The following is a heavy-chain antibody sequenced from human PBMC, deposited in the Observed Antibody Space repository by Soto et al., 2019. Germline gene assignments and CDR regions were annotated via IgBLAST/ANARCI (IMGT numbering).Heavy chain of an antibody. J-gene: IGHJ5*02. CDR1: GFTFSSYS. Sequence: GGSVRLSCAASGFTFSSYSMNWVRQAPGKGLEWVSSISSSSSYIYYADSVKGRFTISRDNAKNSLYLQMNSLRAEDTAVYYCARERVRSSWPRGYNWFDPSGQGILVTVSS. D-gene: IGHD6-13*01. CDR3: ARERVRSSWPRGYNWFDP. CDR2: ISSSSSYI. V-gene: IGHV3-21*01.